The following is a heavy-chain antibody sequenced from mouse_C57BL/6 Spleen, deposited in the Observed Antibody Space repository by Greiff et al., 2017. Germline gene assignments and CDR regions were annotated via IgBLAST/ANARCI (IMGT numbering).Heavy chain of an antibody. CDR3: ARDYDYPFAY. V-gene: IGHV1-64*01. J-gene: IGHJ3*01. CDR1: GYTFTSYW. CDR2: IHPNSGST. Sequence: QVQLQQPGAELVKPGASVKLSCKASGYTFTSYWMHWVKQRPGQGLEWIGMIHPNSGSTNYNEKFKSKATLTVDKSSITAYMQLSSLTSEDSAVYYCARDYDYPFAYWGQGTLVTVSA. D-gene: IGHD2-4*01.